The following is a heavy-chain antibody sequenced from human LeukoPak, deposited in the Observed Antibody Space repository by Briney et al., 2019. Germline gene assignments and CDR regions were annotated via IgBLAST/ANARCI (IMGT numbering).Heavy chain of an antibody. CDR1: GFTFNNYA. V-gene: IGHV3-23*01. J-gene: IGHJ4*02. Sequence: PGGSLRLSCAASGFTFNNYAMTWVRQAPGKGLEWVSAISGSGGSTYYADSVQGRFSISRDNSRNTLYPQMSSLRAEDTAVYYCAKGRQQQLVTYFDYWGQGTLVTVSS. D-gene: IGHD6-13*01. CDR2: ISGSGGST. CDR3: AKGRQQQLVTYFDY.